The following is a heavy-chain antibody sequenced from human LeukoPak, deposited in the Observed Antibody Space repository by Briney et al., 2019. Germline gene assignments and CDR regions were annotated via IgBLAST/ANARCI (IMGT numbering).Heavy chain of an antibody. J-gene: IGHJ4*02. V-gene: IGHV1-3*01. Sequence: ASVKVSCKASGYTFTSYAIHWVRQAPGQRLEWMGWINAGAGNRKYSQKFQDRVTITRETSATTAYMELSSLTSEDTAVYYCARVSDDSGWNFDYWGQGTLVTVSS. CDR3: ARVSDDSGWNFDY. CDR1: GYTFTSYA. D-gene: IGHD6-19*01. CDR2: INAGAGNR.